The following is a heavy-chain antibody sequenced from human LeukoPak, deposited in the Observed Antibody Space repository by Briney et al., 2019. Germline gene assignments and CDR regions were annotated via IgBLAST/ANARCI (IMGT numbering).Heavy chain of an antibody. CDR3: ARERYSSGWPDAFDI. D-gene: IGHD6-19*01. J-gene: IGHJ3*02. CDR1: GLTFKNFA. CDR2: INQDGSGK. V-gene: IGHV3-7*05. Sequence: GGSLRLSCAASGLTFKNFAMSWVRQAPGKGLEWVANINQDGSGKYYVDSVKGRFAISRDNANNSLYLQMNGLRAEDTAVYYCARERYSSGWPDAFDIWGQGTMVTVSS.